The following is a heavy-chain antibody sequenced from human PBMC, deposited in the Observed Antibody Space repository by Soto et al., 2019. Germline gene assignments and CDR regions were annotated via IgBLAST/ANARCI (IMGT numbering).Heavy chain of an antibody. J-gene: IGHJ4*02. CDR1: GTSISSYY. CDR3: ARYNSYDIDY. CDR2: IHYSGTT. D-gene: IGHD1-1*01. Sequence: SETLSLTCTVSGTSISSYYWSWIRQPPGKGLEWIANIHYSGTTNYNPSLASRVTLSVDTSKNQFSLKMTSVTAADGDMYFCARYNSYDIDYWGRGTLVTVSS. V-gene: IGHV4-59*01.